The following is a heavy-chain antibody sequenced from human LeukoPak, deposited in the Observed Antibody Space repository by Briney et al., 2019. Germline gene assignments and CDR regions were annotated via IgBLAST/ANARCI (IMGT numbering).Heavy chain of an antibody. J-gene: IGHJ6*03. CDR1: GFTFSTFG. V-gene: IGHV3-23*01. CDR3: AKLLAGGADYYYYMDV. CDR2: FRGDGGST. Sequence: TGGSLRLSCEVSGFTFSTFGMNWLRQAPGKGLEWVSSFRGDGGSTYYADSVKGRFTISRDNSKNTLYLQMNSLRAEDTAVYYCAKLLAGGADYYYYMDVWGKGTTVTVSS. D-gene: IGHD3-3*01.